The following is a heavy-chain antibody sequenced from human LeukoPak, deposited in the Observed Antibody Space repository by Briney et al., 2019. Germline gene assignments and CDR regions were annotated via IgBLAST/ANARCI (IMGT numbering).Heavy chain of an antibody. V-gene: IGHV5-51*01. Sequence: PGESLKISCKGSGYTPVTYWIAWVRQMPGKGLEFMGIIYPTDSDTRYSPSFQGQVTISADRSITTAYLQWSSLKASDTAMYYCAKSDSGYYFDSWGQGTLVTVSS. CDR1: GYTPVTYW. J-gene: IGHJ4*02. CDR3: AKSDSGYYFDS. CDR2: IYPTDSDT. D-gene: IGHD1-26*01.